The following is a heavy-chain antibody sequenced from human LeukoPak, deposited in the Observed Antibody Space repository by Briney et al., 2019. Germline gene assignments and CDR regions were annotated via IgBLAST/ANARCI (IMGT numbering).Heavy chain of an antibody. CDR3: ARFNHPYYDFWSGSPGGFDY. V-gene: IGHV4-59*01. CDR1: GGSISGYH. J-gene: IGHJ4*02. Sequence: NPSETLSLTCNVSGGSISGYHWSWIRQPPGKGLEWLGYIYYSGSSNYNPSLKSRVTMSADTSKNQFSLKLSSVTAADTAVYYCARFNHPYYDFWSGSPGGFDYWGQGTLVTVSS. CDR2: IYYSGSS. D-gene: IGHD3-3*01.